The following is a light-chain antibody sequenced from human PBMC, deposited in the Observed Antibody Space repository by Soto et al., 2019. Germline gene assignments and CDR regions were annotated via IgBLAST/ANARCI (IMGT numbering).Light chain of an antibody. Sequence: EIVLTQSPGTLSLSPGERATLSCRASQTLSNSFIAWYQQKPGQAPRLLIFGASTLQSGVPARFSGSGSGTLFTLTINGLLPEDVATNYCQKYDRAPFTFGPGTKVDI. J-gene: IGKJ3*01. CDR1: QTLSNSF. CDR3: QKYDRAPFT. CDR2: GAS. V-gene: IGKV3-20*01.